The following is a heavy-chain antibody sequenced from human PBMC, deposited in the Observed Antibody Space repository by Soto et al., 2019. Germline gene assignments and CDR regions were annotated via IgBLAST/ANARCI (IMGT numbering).Heavy chain of an antibody. CDR3: ARGHIAALNEYSSGWCFDY. V-gene: IGHV1-2*04. Sequence: ASVKVSCKASGYTFTGYYMHWVRQAPGQGLEWMGWINPNSGGTNYAQKFQGWVTMTRDTSISTAYMELSRMRSDDTAVYYCARGHIAALNEYSSGWCFDYWGQGTLVTVSS. CDR2: INPNSGGT. J-gene: IGHJ4*02. CDR1: GYTFTGYY. D-gene: IGHD6-19*01.